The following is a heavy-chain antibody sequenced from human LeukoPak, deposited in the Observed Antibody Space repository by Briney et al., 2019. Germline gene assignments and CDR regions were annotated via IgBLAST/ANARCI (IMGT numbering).Heavy chain of an antibody. V-gene: IGHV3-33*06. J-gene: IGHJ5*02. Sequence: PGGSLRLSCAASGFTFSSYGMHWVRQAPGKGLEWVAVIWYDGSNKYYADSVKGRFTISRDNSKNTLYLQMNSLRAEDTVVYYRAKDYYDFWSGYNNWFDPWGQGTLVTVSS. CDR3: AKDYYDFWSGYNNWFDP. CDR2: IWYDGSNK. CDR1: GFTFSSYG. D-gene: IGHD3-3*01.